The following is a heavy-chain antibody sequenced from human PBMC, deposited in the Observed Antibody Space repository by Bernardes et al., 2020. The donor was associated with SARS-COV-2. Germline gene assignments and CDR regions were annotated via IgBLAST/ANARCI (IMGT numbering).Heavy chain of an antibody. CDR1: GFSLTTSEMC. D-gene: IGHD6-6*01. Sequence: SGPTLVKPTQALTLTCTFSGFSLTTSEMCVTWIRQPPGKALEWLALIDWDDDKYYSTSLRTRLTISKDTSKNQVVLTMTNMDPVDTATYYCARIRGEYSSSSGYFYYYGMDVWGQGTTVTVSS. CDR2: IDWDDDK. CDR3: ARIRGEYSSSSGYFYYYGMDV. J-gene: IGHJ6*02. V-gene: IGHV2-70*01.